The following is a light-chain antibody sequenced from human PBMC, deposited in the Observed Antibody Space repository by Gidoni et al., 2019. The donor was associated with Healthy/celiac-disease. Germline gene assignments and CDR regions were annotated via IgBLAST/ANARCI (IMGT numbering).Light chain of an antibody. CDR1: HSVSSN. CDR2: GAS. CDR3: QQYNNWPLT. J-gene: IGKJ4*01. Sequence: EIVMTQSPATLSVSPGGRTTLSCRASHSVSSNLAWYQQKPGQAPRLVIFGASIGATGIPARFSGSGSGTEFTLTISSLQSEDFAVYYCQQYNNWPLTFGGXTKVEIE. V-gene: IGKV3-15*01.